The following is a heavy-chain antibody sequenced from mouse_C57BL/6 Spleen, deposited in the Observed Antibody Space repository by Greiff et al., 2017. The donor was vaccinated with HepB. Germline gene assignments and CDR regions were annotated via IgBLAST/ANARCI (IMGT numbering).Heavy chain of an antibody. J-gene: IGHJ2*01. D-gene: IGHD1-1*01. CDR3: ARTPLGSSYFDY. CDR1: GFTIKNTY. Sequence: EVQLQESVAELVRPGASVKLSCTASGFTIKNTYMHWVKQRPEQGLEWIGRIDPANGNTKYAPKFLGKATITADTSSNTAYLQLSSLTSEDSAIKYCARTPLGSSYFDYWGQGTTLTVSS. CDR2: IDPANGNT. V-gene: IGHV14-3*01.